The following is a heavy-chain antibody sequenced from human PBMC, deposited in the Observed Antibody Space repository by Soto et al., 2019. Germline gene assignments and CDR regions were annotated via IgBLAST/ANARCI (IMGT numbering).Heavy chain of an antibody. D-gene: IGHD2-21*02. V-gene: IGHV1-58*01. CDR2: IVVGSSNT. J-gene: IGHJ3*01. CDR1: GFTFSNSA. CDR3: AAVVLTAPGHDAFDV. Sequence: QMQLVQSGPEVKKPGTSVKVSCKASGFTFSNSAVHWVRQARGQRLEWLGWIVVGSSNTNYAQKFQERVTITSDMSAGTAYMELSSLRSDDTAGYYCAAVVLTAPGHDAFDVWGQGTMVTVSS.